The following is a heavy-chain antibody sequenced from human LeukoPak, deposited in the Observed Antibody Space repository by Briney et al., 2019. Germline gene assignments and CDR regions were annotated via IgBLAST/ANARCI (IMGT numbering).Heavy chain of an antibody. CDR2: ISAYNGNT. V-gene: IGHV1-18*01. Sequence: GASVKVSCKASGYTFTSYGISWVRQAPGQGLEWMGWISAYNGNTNYAQKLQGRVTMTTDTSTSTAYMELRSLRSDDTAVYYCARSVLLWLGENWFDPWGQGTLVTVSS. D-gene: IGHD3-10*01. CDR1: GYTFTSYG. CDR3: ARSVLLWLGENWFDP. J-gene: IGHJ5*02.